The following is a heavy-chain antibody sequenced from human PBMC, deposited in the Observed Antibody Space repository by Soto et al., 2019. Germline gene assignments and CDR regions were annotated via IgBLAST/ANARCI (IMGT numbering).Heavy chain of an antibody. V-gene: IGHV3-7*01. CDR3: ARGLTSGLFFADLWGGYLPSTSGLDV. J-gene: IGHJ6*02. D-gene: IGHD3-16*02. Sequence: TGGSLRLSCAASGFALSAYWMTWVRQGPGKGLEWVANIKQNGSEKYYVESVRGRFTISRDNAKNSLYLQMTSLRAEDTATYFCARGLTSGLFFADLWGGYLPSTSGLDVWARGTS. CDR2: IKQNGSEK. CDR1: GFALSAYW.